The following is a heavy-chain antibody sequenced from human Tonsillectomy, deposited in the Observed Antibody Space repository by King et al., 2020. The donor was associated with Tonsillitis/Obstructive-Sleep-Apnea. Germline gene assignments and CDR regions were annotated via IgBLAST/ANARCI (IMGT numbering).Heavy chain of an antibody. D-gene: IGHD5-12*01. CDR2: ISYDGSEK. CDR1: GFTFSMDG. CDR3: AKGSRYVDIVATIDY. J-gene: IGHJ4*02. V-gene: IGHV3-30*18. Sequence: VQLVESGGGVVQPGRSLRLSCAAAGFTFSMDGMHWVRQAPGKGLEWVAVISYDGSEKYYGDSVKGRFTMSRDNSKNTLYVQMSSLRAEDTAVYYCAKGSRYVDIVATIDYWGQGTLVTVSS.